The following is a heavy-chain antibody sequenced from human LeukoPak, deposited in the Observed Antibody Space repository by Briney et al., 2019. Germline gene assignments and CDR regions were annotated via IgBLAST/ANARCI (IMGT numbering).Heavy chain of an antibody. J-gene: IGHJ5*02. V-gene: IGHV1-24*01. Sequence: ASVKVSCKVSGYTLTELSMHWVRQAPGKGLEWMGGFDPEDGETIYAQKFQGRVTMTEDTSTDTAYMELSRLRSEDTAVYYCATELVWKSSSRRGWFDPWGQGTLVTVSS. CDR3: ATELVWKSSSRRGWFDP. D-gene: IGHD2-8*01. CDR2: FDPEDGET. CDR1: GYTLTELS.